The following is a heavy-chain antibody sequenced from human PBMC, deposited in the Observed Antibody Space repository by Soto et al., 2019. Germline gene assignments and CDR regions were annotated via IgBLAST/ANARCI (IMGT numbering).Heavy chain of an antibody. D-gene: IGHD2-15*01. J-gene: IGHJ5*01. CDR3: ARGRYCLTGRCFPNWFDS. Sequence: SGTLSLTCSVSGDSISSVDYFWAWIRQPPGQALEYIGYIYKSATTYYNPSFESRVAIPLDTSKSQFSLNVTSVTAADTAVYFCARGRYCLTGRCFPNWFDSWGQGTLVTVSS. V-gene: IGHV4-30-4*01. CDR1: GDSISSVDYF. CDR2: IYKSATT.